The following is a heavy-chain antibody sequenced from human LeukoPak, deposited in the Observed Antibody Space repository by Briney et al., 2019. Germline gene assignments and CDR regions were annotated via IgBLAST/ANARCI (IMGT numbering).Heavy chain of an antibody. V-gene: IGHV3-7*03. CDR1: GFSFSAYW. J-gene: IGHJ6*02. CDR3: AKGRLTIAAAGTGYYYYGMDV. CDR2: IKQDGSET. D-gene: IGHD6-13*01. Sequence: GGSLRLSCAASGFSFSAYWMSWVRQAPGKGLEWVANIKQDGSETYYVDSVKGRFTISRDNAKNSLFLQMNSLRAEDTAVYYCAKGRLTIAAAGTGYYYYGMDVWGQGTTVTVSS.